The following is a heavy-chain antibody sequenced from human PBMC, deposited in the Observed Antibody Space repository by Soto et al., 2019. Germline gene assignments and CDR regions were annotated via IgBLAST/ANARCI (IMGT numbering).Heavy chain of an antibody. D-gene: IGHD1-26*01. CDR1: GFDFGSFG. J-gene: IGHJ6*02. Sequence: SVKVSCKASGFDFGSFGIQFLRQTRGRGLEWIGWIVVISGSTNYARQFQGRVAISRDMSSSTAYLDLYDLKSDDTAVYFCSADHPHMAMGWPVWGQGTTVTVSS. CDR2: IVVISGST. V-gene: IGHV1-58*02. CDR3: SADHPHMAMGWPV.